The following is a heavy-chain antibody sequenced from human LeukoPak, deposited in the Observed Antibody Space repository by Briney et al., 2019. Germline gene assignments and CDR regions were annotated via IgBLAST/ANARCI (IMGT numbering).Heavy chain of an antibody. V-gene: IGHV4-59*01. J-gene: IGHJ5*02. CDR3: AREASIAARPGVWFDP. CDR1: GGSISSYY. Sequence: SETLSLTCTVSGGSISSYYWSWIRQPPGKGLEWIGYIYYSGSTNYNPSLKSRVTISVDTSKNQFSLKLSSVTAADTAVYYCAREASIAARPGVWFDPWGQGTLVTVSS. D-gene: IGHD6-6*01. CDR2: IYYSGST.